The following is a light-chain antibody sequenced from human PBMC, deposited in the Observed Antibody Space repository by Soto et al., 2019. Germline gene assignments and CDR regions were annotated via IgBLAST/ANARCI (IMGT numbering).Light chain of an antibody. CDR2: GAS. CDR1: QSVSGNF. V-gene: IGKV3-20*01. Sequence: EIVLTQSPGTLSLSPGERATLSCWASQSVSGNFLAWYQVKPGQAPRLVVYGASTRASGFPDRFSGSGSRTDFTLTISRLEPEDFAMYYCQVYNSSPWTFGQGTKVEIK. J-gene: IGKJ1*01. CDR3: QVYNSSPWT.